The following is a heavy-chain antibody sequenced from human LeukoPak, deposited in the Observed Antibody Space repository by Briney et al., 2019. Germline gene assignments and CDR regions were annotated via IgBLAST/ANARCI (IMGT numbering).Heavy chain of an antibody. CDR3: ARGLWGDFWSGDYYHYYMDV. J-gene: IGHJ6*03. CDR1: GYSFTSYD. Sequence: ASVTVSCKASGYSFTSYDINWVRQAAGQGLEWMGWMNPNRGDTVYAQKFQGRATITRNTSISTAYMELSSLRSEDTAVYYCARGLWGDFWSGDYYHYYMDVWGEGTTVTVSS. V-gene: IGHV1-8*03. D-gene: IGHD3-3*01. CDR2: MNPNRGDT.